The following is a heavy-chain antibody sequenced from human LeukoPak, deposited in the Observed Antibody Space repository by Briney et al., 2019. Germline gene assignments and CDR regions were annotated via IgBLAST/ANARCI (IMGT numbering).Heavy chain of an antibody. CDR3: ARGDYYDSSGYSQYFQH. V-gene: IGHV3-23*01. Sequence: GGSLRLSCAASGFTFSSYAMRWVRQAPGKGLEWVSAISGSGGSTYYADSVKGRFTISRDNSKNTLYLQMNSLRAEDTAVYYCARGDYYDSSGYSQYFQHWGQGTLVTVSS. J-gene: IGHJ1*01. D-gene: IGHD3-22*01. CDR1: GFTFSSYA. CDR2: ISGSGGST.